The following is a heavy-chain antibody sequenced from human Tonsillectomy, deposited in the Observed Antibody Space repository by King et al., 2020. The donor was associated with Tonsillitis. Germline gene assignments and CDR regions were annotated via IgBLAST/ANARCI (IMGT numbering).Heavy chain of an antibody. CDR3: ATVAIQVSHSGSFFDY. CDR2: IYSKTDGGTA. V-gene: IGHV3-15*02. D-gene: IGHD1-26*01. J-gene: IGHJ4*02. Sequence: QLVQSGGTLVQPGGALRVSCAASGLSFSDALMAWVRQAPGKGLEWLGHIYSKTDGGTANYAAPVKGRFTISRDDSENTLYLQMNSLTTEDTAVYYCATVAIQVSHSGSFFDYWGQGTLVTVSS. CDR1: GLSFSDAL.